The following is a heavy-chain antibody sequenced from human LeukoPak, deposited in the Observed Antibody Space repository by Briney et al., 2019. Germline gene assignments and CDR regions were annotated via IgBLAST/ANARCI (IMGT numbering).Heavy chain of an antibody. CDR3: ARYGQLVTSYYYYMDV. CDR2: INWNGGSI. V-gene: IGHV3-20*03. J-gene: IGHJ6*03. Sequence: WVRQAPGKGLEWVSGINWNGGSIGYADSVKGRLTISRDNAKNSLYLQMNSLRAEDTALYYCARYGQLVTSYYYYMDVWGKGTTVTVSS. D-gene: IGHD6-6*01.